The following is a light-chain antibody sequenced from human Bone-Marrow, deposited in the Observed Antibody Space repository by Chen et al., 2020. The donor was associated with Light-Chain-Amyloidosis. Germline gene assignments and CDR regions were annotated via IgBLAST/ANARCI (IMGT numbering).Light chain of an antibody. V-gene: IGLV1-51*01. CDR1: SSNIENNY. Sequence: QSVLTQPPSVSAAPGQRGTISCSGSSSNIENNYVSWYQQLPGTAPTLLIFDNNNRPSGIPDRVAGSKSGTSATLGITGLQTGDDADDYCGAGDGILRTYFVGTGTKVTGL. CDR2: DNN. J-gene: IGLJ1*01. CDR3: GAGDGILRTYF.